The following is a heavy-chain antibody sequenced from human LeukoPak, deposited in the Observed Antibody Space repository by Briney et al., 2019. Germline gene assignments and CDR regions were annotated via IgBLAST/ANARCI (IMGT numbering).Heavy chain of an antibody. CDR2: IIPIFGTA. J-gene: IGHJ4*02. CDR1: GYTFNIYG. D-gene: IGHD3-22*01. CDR3: ARGPFYYDSSGYYSYYFDY. V-gene: IGHV1-69*05. Sequence: ASVKVSCKASGYTFNIYGIIWLRQAPGQGLEWMGGIIPIFGTANYAQKFQGRVTSTRNTSISTAYMELSSLRSEDTAVYYCARGPFYYDSSGYYSYYFDYWGQGTLVTVSS.